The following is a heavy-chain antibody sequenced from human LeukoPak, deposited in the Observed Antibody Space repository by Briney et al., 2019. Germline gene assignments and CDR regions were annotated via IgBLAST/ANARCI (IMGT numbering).Heavy chain of an antibody. J-gene: IGHJ4*02. CDR1: GYTFTNYA. CDR2: INTDNGNR. Sequence: ASVKVSCKASGYTFTNYAIHWVRQAPGQGLEWMGWINTDNGNRKYAQKFQGRVTITSDTSANTVNMELTSLRSEDTAVYYCAKAYSSSWFFDYWGQGTLVTVSS. V-gene: IGHV1-3*04. D-gene: IGHD6-13*01. CDR3: AKAYSSSWFFDY.